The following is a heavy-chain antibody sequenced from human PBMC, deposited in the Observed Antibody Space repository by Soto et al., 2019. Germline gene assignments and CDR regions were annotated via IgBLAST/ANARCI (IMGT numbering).Heavy chain of an antibody. CDR1: GFTFSSYS. J-gene: IGHJ4*02. V-gene: IGHV3-21*01. Sequence: GGSLRLSCAASGFTFSSYSMNWVRQAPGKGLEWVSSISSSSSYIYYADSVKGRFTISRDNAKNSLYLQMNSLRAEDTAVYYCARDEGYSSLLGLFDYWGQGTLVTVSS. CDR2: ISSSSSYI. D-gene: IGHD6-13*01. CDR3: ARDEGYSSLLGLFDY.